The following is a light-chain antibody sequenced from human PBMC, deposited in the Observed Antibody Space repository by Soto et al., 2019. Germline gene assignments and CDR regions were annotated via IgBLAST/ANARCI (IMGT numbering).Light chain of an antibody. CDR3: QQYNSWWT. CDR1: QSVSSN. Sequence: EIVMTQSPATLSVSPGERATLSCRASQSVSSNLAWYQQKPGQAPRLLIYGASTRATGIPARFSGSGSGTEFTLTISRQPSEDLVVYCYQQYNSWWTFGQGTKVEIK. V-gene: IGKV3-15*01. J-gene: IGKJ1*01. CDR2: GAS.